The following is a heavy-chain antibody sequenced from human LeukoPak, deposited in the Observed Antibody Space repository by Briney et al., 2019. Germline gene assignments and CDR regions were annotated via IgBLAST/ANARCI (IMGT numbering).Heavy chain of an antibody. J-gene: IGHJ5*02. D-gene: IGHD3-22*01. V-gene: IGHV1-69-2*01. CDR3: ARDLFLRSFDP. Sequence: ASVKISCKVSGYTLTDYYMHWVQQAPAKGREWMGLVDPEDGETIYAEKFQGRLTITADTSTDTAYMELRSLRSDDTAVYYFARDLFLRSFDPWGQGTLVTVSS. CDR2: VDPEDGET. CDR1: GYTLTDYY.